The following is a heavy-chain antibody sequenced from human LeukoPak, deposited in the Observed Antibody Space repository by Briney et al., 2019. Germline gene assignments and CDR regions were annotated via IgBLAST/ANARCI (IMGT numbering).Heavy chain of an antibody. CDR1: GGSFSGYY. D-gene: IGHD2-15*01. CDR2: INHSGST. Sequence: KPSETLSLTCAVYGGSFSGYYWSWIRQPPGKGLEWIGEINHSGSTNYNPSLKSRVTISVDTSKDQFSLKLSSVTAADTAVYYCARGVCSGGSCYYYYYGMDVWGQGTTVTVSS. CDR3: ARGVCSGGSCYYYYYGMDV. J-gene: IGHJ6*02. V-gene: IGHV4-34*01.